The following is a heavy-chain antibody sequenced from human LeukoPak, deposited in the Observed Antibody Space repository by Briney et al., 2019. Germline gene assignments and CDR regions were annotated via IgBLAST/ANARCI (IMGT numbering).Heavy chain of an antibody. CDR1: GYTFTGYY. J-gene: IGHJ4*02. V-gene: IGHV1-2*06. CDR2: INPNSGGT. CDR3: AREIRSRNGFDY. D-gene: IGHD1-14*01. Sequence: GASVNVSCKASGYTFTGYYMHWVRQAPGQGLEWMGRINPNSGGTNYAQKFQGRVTMTRDTSISTAYMELSRLRSDDTAVYYCAREIRSRNGFDYWGQGTLVTVSS.